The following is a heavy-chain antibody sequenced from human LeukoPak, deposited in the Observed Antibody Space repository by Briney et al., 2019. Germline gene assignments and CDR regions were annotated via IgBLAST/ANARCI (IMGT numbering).Heavy chain of an antibody. Sequence: PGGSLRLSCAASGFAFSGYSMNWIRQAPGKGLEWVAYISYSSYTIHYADSVKGRFTISRDNVKNSLYLQMNSLRAEDTAMYYCARDGDGNFDYWGQGALVTVSS. CDR2: ISYSSYTI. CDR1: GFAFSGYS. CDR3: ARDGDGNFDY. V-gene: IGHV3-48*04. D-gene: IGHD4-17*01. J-gene: IGHJ4*02.